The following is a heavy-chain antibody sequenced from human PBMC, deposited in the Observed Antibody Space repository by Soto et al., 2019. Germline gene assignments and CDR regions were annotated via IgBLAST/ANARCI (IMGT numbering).Heavy chain of an antibody. CDR1: GDSISRGGYF. CDR3: ARGILRPNHYMDV. Sequence: QVQLQESGPGLVKPSQTLSLTCIVSGDSISRGGYFWTWIRQHPGKGLEWIGYIYDSGSAFYNPSLTSRVSMSVETSRSPLSRNPRSVAAAGTAVFSCARGILRPNHYMDVWGKGTAVAVSS. CDR2: IYDSGSA. D-gene: IGHD1-26*01. V-gene: IGHV4-31*03. J-gene: IGHJ6*03.